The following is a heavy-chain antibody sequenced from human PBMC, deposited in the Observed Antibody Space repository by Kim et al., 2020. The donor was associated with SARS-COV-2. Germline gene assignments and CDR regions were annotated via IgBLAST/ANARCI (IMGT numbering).Heavy chain of an antibody. CDR2: ST. D-gene: IGHD1-26*01. Sequence: STSYAESVKGRFTISRDNAKNTLYLQMNSLRAEDTAVYYCARAGGSYYDYWGQGTLVTVSS. V-gene: IGHV3-74*01. CDR3: ARAGGSYYDY. J-gene: IGHJ4*02.